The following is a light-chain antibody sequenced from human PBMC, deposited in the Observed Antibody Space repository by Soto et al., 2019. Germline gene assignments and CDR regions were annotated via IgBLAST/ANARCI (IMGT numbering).Light chain of an antibody. CDR1: QNIDSW. J-gene: IGKJ4*01. CDR2: AAS. Sequence: DIQMTQSPSSVSASVGDRVTITCRASQNIDSWLSWYQQKPGQAPNLLIYAASTLQSGVPSRFSGSGSATDFTLTISSLQPEDFATYYCQQVNVYPSTFGGGTKVEIK. CDR3: QQVNVYPST. V-gene: IGKV1-12*02.